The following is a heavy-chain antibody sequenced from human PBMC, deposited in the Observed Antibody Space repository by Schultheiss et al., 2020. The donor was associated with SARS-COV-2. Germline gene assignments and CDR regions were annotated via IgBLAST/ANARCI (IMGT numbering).Heavy chain of an antibody. Sequence: GGSLRLSCAASGFSFRSYWMHWVRQAPGKGLVWVSRINSDGSSTSYADSVKGRFTISRDNSKNTLYLQMHSLRVEDTAVYYCARGRTTARGMDVWGQGTTVTVSS. J-gene: IGHJ6*02. V-gene: IGHV3-74*01. CDR1: GFSFRSYW. D-gene: IGHD2/OR15-2a*01. CDR2: INSDGSST. CDR3: ARGRTTARGMDV.